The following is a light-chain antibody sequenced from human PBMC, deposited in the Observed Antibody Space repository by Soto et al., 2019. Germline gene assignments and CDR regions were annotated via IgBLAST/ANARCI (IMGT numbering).Light chain of an antibody. CDR3: SSYGGNNNYV. Sequence: QSVLTQPPSASGSPGQSVTISCTGTSSDVGGYNYVSWYQQHPGKVPKLMIYEVSKRPSGVPDRFSGSKSGKTASLTVSGLQAEDEADYYCSSYGGNNNYVFGTGTTVPS. CDR1: SSDVGGYNY. V-gene: IGLV2-8*01. CDR2: EVS. J-gene: IGLJ1*01.